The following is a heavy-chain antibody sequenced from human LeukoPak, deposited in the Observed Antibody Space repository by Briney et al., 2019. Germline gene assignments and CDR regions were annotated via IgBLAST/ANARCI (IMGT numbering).Heavy chain of an antibody. CDR1: GFTFSSYS. D-gene: IGHD3-22*01. CDR3: AREQSPYYYDSSGSDY. J-gene: IGHJ4*02. Sequence: GGSLRLSCAASGFTFSSYSMNWVRQAPGKRLEWVSSISSSSSYIYYADSVKGRFTISRDNAKNSLYLQMNSLRAEDTAVYYCAREQSPYYYDSSGSDYWGQGTLVTVSS. CDR2: ISSSSSYI. V-gene: IGHV3-21*01.